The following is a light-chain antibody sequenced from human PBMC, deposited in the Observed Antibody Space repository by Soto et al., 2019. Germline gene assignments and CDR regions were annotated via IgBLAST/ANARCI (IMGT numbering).Light chain of an antibody. CDR2: AAS. CDR3: QQSYSTLWT. CDR1: QSISSY. Sequence: DIQMTQSPSSVSASVGDRVTITGRASQSISSYLNWYQQKPGKAPKLLIYAASSLQSGVPSRFSGSGSGTDFTLTISSLQPEDFATYYCQQSYSTLWTFGQGTKVDIK. J-gene: IGKJ1*01. V-gene: IGKV1-39*01.